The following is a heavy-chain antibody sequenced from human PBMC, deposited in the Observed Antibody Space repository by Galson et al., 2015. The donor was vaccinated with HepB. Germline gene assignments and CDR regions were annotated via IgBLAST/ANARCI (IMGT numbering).Heavy chain of an antibody. CDR1: GFTFSNHA. J-gene: IGHJ4*02. Sequence: SLRLSCAASGFTFSNHAMSWVRQAPGKGLEWVSVISGSGGNTYYADSVKGRFTISRDNSKNTLYLQMNSLRAEDTALYYCAKDTSNWNYAWDCWGQGTLVTVSS. CDR2: ISGSGGNT. V-gene: IGHV3-23*01. D-gene: IGHD1-7*01. CDR3: AKDTSNWNYAWDC.